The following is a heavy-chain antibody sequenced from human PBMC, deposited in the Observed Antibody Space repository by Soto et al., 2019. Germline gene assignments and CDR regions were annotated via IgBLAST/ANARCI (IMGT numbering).Heavy chain of an antibody. CDR1: GYTFTSYA. J-gene: IGHJ4*02. V-gene: IGHV1-3*01. Sequence: QVQLVQSGAEVKKPGASVKVSCKASGYTFTSYAMHWVRQAPGQRLEWMGWINAGNGNTKYSQKFQGRVTITRDTSASTGYMELSSLRSEDTAVYYCARDGAYSSSWYYWGQGTLVTVSS. D-gene: IGHD6-13*01. CDR2: INAGNGNT. CDR3: ARDGAYSSSWYY.